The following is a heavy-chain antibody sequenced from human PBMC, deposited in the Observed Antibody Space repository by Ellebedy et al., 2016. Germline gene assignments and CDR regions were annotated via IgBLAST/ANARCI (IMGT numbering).Heavy chain of an antibody. D-gene: IGHD6-19*01. CDR3: ARDRGYGSGRYYGGSEGWFDP. J-gene: IGHJ5*02. V-gene: IGHV3-23*01. CDR2: ISATGGST. CDR1: GFTFNSYA. Sequence: GGSLRLSCAASGFTFNSYAMSWVRQTPGKGLEWVSGISATGGSTDYADSVKGRFAISRDNSKNTLYLEVRSLRVEDTAIYYCARDRGYGSGRYYGGSEGWFDPWGQGTLVTVSS.